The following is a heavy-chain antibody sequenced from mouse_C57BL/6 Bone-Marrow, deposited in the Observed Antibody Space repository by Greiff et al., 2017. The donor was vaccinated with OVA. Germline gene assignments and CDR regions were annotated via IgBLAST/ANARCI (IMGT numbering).Heavy chain of an antibody. V-gene: IGHV5-4*01. CDR2: ISDGGSYT. D-gene: IGHD1-1*01. CDR1: GFTFSSYA. CDR3: ARDPYTVVADFDV. J-gene: IGHJ1*03. Sequence: VQLQQSGGGLVKPGGSLKLSCAASGFTFSSYAMSWVRQTPEKRLEWVATISDGGSYTYYPDNVQVRFTISRDNAKNNLYLQMSHLKSEDTAMYYCARDPYTVVADFDVWGTGTTVTVSS.